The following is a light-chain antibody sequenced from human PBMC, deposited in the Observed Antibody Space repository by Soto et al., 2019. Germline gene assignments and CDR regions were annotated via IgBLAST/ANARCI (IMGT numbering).Light chain of an antibody. Sequence: DIQMTQSPSTLSASVGDRVTITCRASQTINTWMAWYQQRPGKAPKLLMYDVSILESGVPSRFRGSGSGTEFTLTISSLQPEDSATYYCQQYKTFSWTFGRGTKVEIK. V-gene: IGKV1-5*01. CDR2: DVS. J-gene: IGKJ1*01. CDR3: QQYKTFSWT. CDR1: QTINTW.